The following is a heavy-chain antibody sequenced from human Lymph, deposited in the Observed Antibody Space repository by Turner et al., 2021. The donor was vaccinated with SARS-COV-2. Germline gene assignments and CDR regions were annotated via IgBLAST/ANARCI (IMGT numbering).Heavy chain of an antibody. CDR3: ARSRDLQCMNRGVGPFDY. J-gene: IGHJ4*02. D-gene: IGHD3-10*01. V-gene: IGHV1-2*02. Sequence: QVQLVLSRAEAKKPGASVKVSCKASGYTFTGCYMHWVRQAPGQGLGWRGWIKPSGGGTNNPQRYQRRVTMTRDTSISRANMELSRLRSNNTAVYDCARSRDLQCMNRGVGPFDYWGQGTLVTVSS. CDR1: GYTFTGCY. CDR2: IKPSGGGT.